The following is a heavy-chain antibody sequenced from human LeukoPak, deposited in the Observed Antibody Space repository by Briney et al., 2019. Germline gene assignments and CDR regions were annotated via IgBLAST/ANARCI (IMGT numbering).Heavy chain of an antibody. J-gene: IGHJ4*02. D-gene: IGHD1-26*01. V-gene: IGHV3-7*01. CDR1: GLTFSSYW. Sequence: GGSLRLSCAGSGLTFSSYWMGWVRQAPGKGLEWVANIKKDGSEIDYVDSVRGRFTISRDNARNSLYLQMNSLRAEDTAVYYCARSLFQWGATGYWGQGTLVTVSS. CDR2: IKKDGSEI. CDR3: ARSLFQWGATGY.